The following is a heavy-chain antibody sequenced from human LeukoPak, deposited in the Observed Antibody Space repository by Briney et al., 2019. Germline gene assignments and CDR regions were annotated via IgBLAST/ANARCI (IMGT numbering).Heavy chain of an antibody. CDR1: GYIFTRYF. Sequence: ASVKASCKASGYIFTRYFFHAVRQAPGQGREWLGWINPKSGGTNYAQNFQDRVTMTRHPSISTAYMELSRLRSDDTAVYYCARDEGREYSSSTWGQGTLVTISS. CDR2: INPKSGGT. V-gene: IGHV1-2*02. J-gene: IGHJ5*02. D-gene: IGHD6-6*01. CDR3: ARDEGREYSSST.